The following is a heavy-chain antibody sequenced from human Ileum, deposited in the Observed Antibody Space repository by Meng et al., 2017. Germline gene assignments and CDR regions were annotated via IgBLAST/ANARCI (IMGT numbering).Heavy chain of an antibody. D-gene: IGHD1-26*01. CDR3: ARRVGATPYAYNWLDP. V-gene: IGHV4-34*01. Sequence: LPQGGAGRLEPSENLSLTCGVYGGSFSGYYWSWIRQPPEKGLEWIGEIDHSGGTNYNPSLKNRVTISVDTSNNRFSLKLSSVKAADTALYFCARRVGATPYAYNWLDPWGQGTLVTVSS. CDR1: GGSFSGYY. J-gene: IGHJ5*02. CDR2: IDHSGGT.